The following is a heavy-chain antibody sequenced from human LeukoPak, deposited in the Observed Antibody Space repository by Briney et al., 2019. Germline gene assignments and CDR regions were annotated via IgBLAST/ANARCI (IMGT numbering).Heavy chain of an antibody. CDR2: ISSSSSTI. J-gene: IGHJ4*02. CDR1: GFTFSSYS. Sequence: GSLGLSCAASGFTFSSYSMNWVRQAPGKGLEWVSYISSSSSTIYYADSVKGRFTISRDNAKNSLYLQMNSLRAEDTAVYYCARGPGYSYGRHLDYWGQGTLVTVSS. V-gene: IGHV3-48*04. CDR3: ARGPGYSYGRHLDY. D-gene: IGHD5-18*01.